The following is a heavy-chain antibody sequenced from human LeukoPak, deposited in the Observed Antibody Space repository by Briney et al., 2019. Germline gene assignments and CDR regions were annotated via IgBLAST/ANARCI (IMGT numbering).Heavy chain of an antibody. Sequence: SETLSLTCAVSGYSLGKNYYWGWIRQPPGKGLEWIGSISHSGSTYYNPSLKSRVTISVDTSKNQFSLKLSSVTAADTAVYYCARDWTSNIDYWGQGTLVTVSS. CDR1: GYSLGKNYY. D-gene: IGHD3/OR15-3a*01. V-gene: IGHV4-38-2*02. CDR2: ISHSGST. CDR3: ARDWTSNIDY. J-gene: IGHJ4*02.